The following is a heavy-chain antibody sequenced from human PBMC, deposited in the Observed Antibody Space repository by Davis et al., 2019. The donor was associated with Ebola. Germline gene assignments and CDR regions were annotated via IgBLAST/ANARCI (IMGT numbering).Heavy chain of an antibody. CDR3: ARTSIVGTTTTASDI. D-gene: IGHD1-26*01. J-gene: IGHJ3*02. CDR1: GYTFKNSA. Sequence: AASVKVSCKASGYTFKNSAISWVRQAPGHGLEWLGWISAYNGNTAYAQILQGRVTMTTDTSTGTAYMELRSLRSDDTAVYFCARTSIVGTTTTASDIWGQGTMVTVSS. V-gene: IGHV1-18*01. CDR2: ISAYNGNT.